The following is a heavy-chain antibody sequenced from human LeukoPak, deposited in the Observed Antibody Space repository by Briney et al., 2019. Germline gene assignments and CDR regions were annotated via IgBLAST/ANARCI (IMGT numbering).Heavy chain of an antibody. V-gene: IGHV3-11*04. Sequence: GGSLRLSCAASGFTFSGYYMSWVRRAPGKGLEWISYITGSGGTTHYADSVKGRFTISRDNAKNSLFLQMNSLRAEDTAVYYCARGVNTAMTPLRFDPWGQGTLVTVSS. J-gene: IGHJ5*02. CDR3: ARGVNTAMTPLRFDP. D-gene: IGHD5-18*01. CDR2: ITGSGGTT. CDR1: GFTFSGYY.